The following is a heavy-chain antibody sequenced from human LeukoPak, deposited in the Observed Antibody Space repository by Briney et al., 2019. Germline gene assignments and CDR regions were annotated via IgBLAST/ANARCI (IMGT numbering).Heavy chain of an antibody. D-gene: IGHD2-15*01. CDR1: GFTFSSYA. J-gene: IGHJ4*02. CDR3: AKDRGYCSGGSCSRRNYFDD. CDR2: ISGSGGST. Sequence: GGSLRLSCAASGFTFSSYAMSWVRQAPGEGLEWVSAISGSGGSTYYADSVKGRFTISRDNSKNTLYLQMNSLRAEDTAVYYCAKDRGYCSGGSCSRRNYFDDGGQGTLVTVSS. V-gene: IGHV3-23*01.